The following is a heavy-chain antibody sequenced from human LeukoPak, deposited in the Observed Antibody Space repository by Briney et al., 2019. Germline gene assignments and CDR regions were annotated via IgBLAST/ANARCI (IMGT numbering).Heavy chain of an antibody. CDR3: ARVGNYYDSSGYYYAIQVYFYY. D-gene: IGHD3-22*01. V-gene: IGHV4-59*01. CDR2: IYYSGST. J-gene: IGHJ4*02. Sequence: PSEALSLTCTVSGGSISSYYWSWIRQPPGKGLEWIGYIYYSGSTNYNPSLKSRVTISVDTSKNQFSLKLSSVTAADTAVYYCARVGNYYDSSGYYYAIQVYFYYWGQGTLVTVSS. CDR1: GGSISSYY.